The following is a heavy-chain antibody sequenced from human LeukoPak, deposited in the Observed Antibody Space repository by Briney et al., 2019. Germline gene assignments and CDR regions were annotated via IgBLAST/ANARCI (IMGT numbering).Heavy chain of an antibody. CDR1: GGSISSSSYYY. J-gene: IGHJ4*02. V-gene: IGHV4-39*02. D-gene: IGHD1-7*01. CDR3: ARDQALNWNYDVFDY. CDR2: SGSA. Sequence: SETLSLTCTVSGGSISSSSYYYWGWIRQPPGNGLEWIGSSGSAYDNPSLKSRVTISVDTSKNQFSLKLSSVTAADTAVYYCARDQALNWNYDVFDYWGQGALVTVSS.